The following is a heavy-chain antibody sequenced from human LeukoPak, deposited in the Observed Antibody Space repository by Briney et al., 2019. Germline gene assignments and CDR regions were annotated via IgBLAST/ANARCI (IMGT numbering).Heavy chain of an antibody. J-gene: IGHJ4*02. CDR2: IYYSGST. Sequence: SETLSLTCTVSGGSISSYYWSWIRQSPGKGLEWIGYIYYSGSTNYNPSLKSRVTISVDTSKNQFSLKLSSVTAADTAVYYCARLIMVRGVIRPDYWGQGTLVTVSS. CDR3: ARLIMVRGVIRPDY. CDR1: GGSISSYY. V-gene: IGHV4-59*08. D-gene: IGHD3-10*01.